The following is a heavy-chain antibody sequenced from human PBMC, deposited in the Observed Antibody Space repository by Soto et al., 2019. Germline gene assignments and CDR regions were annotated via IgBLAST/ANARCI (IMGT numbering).Heavy chain of an antibody. D-gene: IGHD2-15*01. Sequence: QVQLVQSGAEVKKPGSSVKVSCKASGGTFSSYTISWVRQAPGQGLEWMGGIIPIFNAAKYAPKFQGRLTITADESTSTAYRELSSLRSEDTAVYYCARDGGGNALAYWGQGTLVIVSS. J-gene: IGHJ4*02. CDR3: ARDGGGNALAY. V-gene: IGHV1-69*01. CDR1: GGTFSSYT. CDR2: IIPIFNAA.